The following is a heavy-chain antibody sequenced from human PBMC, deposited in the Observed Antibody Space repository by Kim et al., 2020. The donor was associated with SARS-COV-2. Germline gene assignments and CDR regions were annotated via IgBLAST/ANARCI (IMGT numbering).Heavy chain of an antibody. Sequence: ASVKVSCKASGYTFTSYAMHWVRQAPGQRLEWMGWINAGNGNTKYSQKFQGRVTITRDTYASTAYMELSSLRSEDTAVYYCARDLWFGELSFDYWGQGTLVTVSS. CDR1: GYTFTSYA. J-gene: IGHJ4*02. CDR3: ARDLWFGELSFDY. V-gene: IGHV1-3*01. CDR2: INAGNGNT. D-gene: IGHD3-10*01.